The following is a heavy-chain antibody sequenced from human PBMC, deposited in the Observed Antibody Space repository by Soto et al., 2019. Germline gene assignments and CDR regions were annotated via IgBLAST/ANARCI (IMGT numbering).Heavy chain of an antibody. D-gene: IGHD3-10*01. CDR2: ISYSGST. Sequence: SDTLSLTCTVSGGSISIGDYYWSWILHPPGRGLEWIGYISYSGSTYYNPSLKSRVTISVDTSKNQFSLKLSSVTAADTAVYYCARGVTMVRGVIIPWFDPWGQGTLVTVSS. CDR3: ARGVTMVRGVIIPWFDP. CDR1: GGSISIGDYY. V-gene: IGHV4-30-4*02. J-gene: IGHJ5*02.